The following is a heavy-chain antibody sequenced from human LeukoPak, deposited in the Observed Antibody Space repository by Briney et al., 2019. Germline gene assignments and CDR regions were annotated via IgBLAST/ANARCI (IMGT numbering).Heavy chain of an antibody. CDR2: INHSGST. D-gene: IGHD2-15*01. J-gene: IGHJ4*02. CDR1: GGSFSGYY. V-gene: IGHV4-34*01. CDR3: ARHDIVVVVAARGAGFDY. Sequence: SETLSLTCAVYGGSFSGYYWSWIRQPPGKGLEWIGEINHSGSTNYNPSLKSRVTISVDTSKNQFSLKLSSVTAADTAVYYCARHDIVVVVAARGAGFDYWGQGTLVTVSS.